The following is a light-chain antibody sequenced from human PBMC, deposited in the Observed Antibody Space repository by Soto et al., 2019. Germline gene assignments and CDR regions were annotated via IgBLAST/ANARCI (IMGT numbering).Light chain of an antibody. CDR2: GAS. CDR3: QQYNKWPYT. Sequence: EILMTQSPATLSVSPGERATLSCRASQSVGSNLAWYQQKPGQAPRFLIHGASTRATGIPARFSGSGSGTEFTLTISSLQSEDLAVYYCQQYNKWPYTFGQGTKLEIK. V-gene: IGKV3-15*01. CDR1: QSVGSN. J-gene: IGKJ2*01.